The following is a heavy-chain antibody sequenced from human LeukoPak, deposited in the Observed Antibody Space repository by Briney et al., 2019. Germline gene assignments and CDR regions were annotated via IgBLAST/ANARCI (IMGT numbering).Heavy chain of an antibody. CDR3: AIDKGARDY. CDR1: GFAFDKAW. J-gene: IGHJ4*02. Sequence: PGGSLRLSCVASGFAFDKAWMSWVRQAPGKWLQWVGRIKAKSEGGTTDYAAPVKGRFTISRDDSKNTIYLQMTSLKTEDTAVYFCAIDKGARDYWGRGTLVAVSS. CDR2: IKAKSEGGTT. V-gene: IGHV3-15*01. D-gene: IGHD6-6*01.